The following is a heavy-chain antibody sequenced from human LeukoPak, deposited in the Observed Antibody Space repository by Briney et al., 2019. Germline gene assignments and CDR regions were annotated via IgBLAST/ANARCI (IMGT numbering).Heavy chain of an antibody. CDR2: IIPIFGTA. J-gene: IGHJ6*03. V-gene: IGHV1-69*13. CDR1: GGTFSSYA. CDR3: AGVDCSSTSCYASEHYYYYMDV. Sequence: SVKVSCKASGGTFSSYAISWVRQAPGQGLEWMGGIIPIFGTANYAQKFQGRVTITADESTSTAYMELSSLRSEDTAVYYCAGVDCSSTSCYASEHYYYYMDVWGKGTTVTISS. D-gene: IGHD2-2*01.